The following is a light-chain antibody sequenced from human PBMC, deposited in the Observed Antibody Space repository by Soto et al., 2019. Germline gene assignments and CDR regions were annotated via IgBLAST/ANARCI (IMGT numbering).Light chain of an antibody. Sequence: EIVLTQSPATLSLSPGERATLSCRASQSVSPYLAWYQQRPGQAPRLLIYDTSNRATGIPARFSGSGSGTDFTLTISGLEPEDFAVYYCKQLQNCPWTFGQGTKVEIK. CDR3: KQLQNCPWT. CDR1: QSVSPY. J-gene: IGKJ1*01. V-gene: IGKV3-11*01. CDR2: DTS.